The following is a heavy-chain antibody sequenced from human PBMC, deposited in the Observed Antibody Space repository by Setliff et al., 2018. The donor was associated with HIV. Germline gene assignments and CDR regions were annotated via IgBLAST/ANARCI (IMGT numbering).Heavy chain of an antibody. V-gene: IGHV5-51*01. J-gene: IGHJ4*02. CDR3: ARSIVVAGHFDY. CDR2: IYPDDSHT. D-gene: IGHD6-19*01. Sequence: PGESLKISCQGSANSFATYWIGWVRQMPGKGLEWMGVIYPDDSHTRYSPSFQGQVTISADKSVNTAYLQWSSLKASDTAMYYCARSIVVAGHFDYWGQGTLVTVSS. CDR1: ANSFATYW.